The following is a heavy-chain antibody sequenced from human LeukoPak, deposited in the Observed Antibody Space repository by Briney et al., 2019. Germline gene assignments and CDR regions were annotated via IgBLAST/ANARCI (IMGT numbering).Heavy chain of an antibody. J-gene: IGHJ4*02. Sequence: GASVKVSCTASGYTFTSYDINWVRQATGQGLEWMGWMNPNSGNTGYAQKFQGRVTMTRNTSISTAYMELSSLRSEDTAVYYCARGRALWFGLRNFDYWGQGTLVTVSS. V-gene: IGHV1-8*01. CDR2: MNPNSGNT. CDR1: GYTFTSYD. D-gene: IGHD3-10*01. CDR3: ARGRALWFGLRNFDY.